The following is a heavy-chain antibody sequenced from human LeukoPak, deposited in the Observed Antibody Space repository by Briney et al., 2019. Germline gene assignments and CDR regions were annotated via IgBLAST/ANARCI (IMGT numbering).Heavy chain of an antibody. CDR1: GGSISSYY. J-gene: IGHJ4*02. V-gene: IGHV4-59*01. Sequence: SETLSLTCTVSGGSISSYYWNWIRQPPGKGQEWIGYIYYSGSTNYNPSLKSRVTISVDTSKNQFSLKLSSVTAADTAVYYCARDRDGYNSLDYWGQGTLVTVSS. CDR3: ARDRDGYNSLDY. D-gene: IGHD5-24*01. CDR2: IYYSGST.